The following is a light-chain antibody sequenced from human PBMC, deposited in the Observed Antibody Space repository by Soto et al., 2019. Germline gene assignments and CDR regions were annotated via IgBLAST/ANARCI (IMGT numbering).Light chain of an antibody. V-gene: IGLV2-11*01. CDR1: SSDFGSYNY. J-gene: IGLJ2*01. CDR3: CSYVASNTFK. CDR2: DVT. Sequence: QSVLTQPRSVSGSPGQSVTISCTETSSDFGSYNYVSWYQQHPGKAPRLIIYDVTDRPSGVPDRFSGSKSGNAASLTISGLQAEDEADYYCCSYVASNTFKFGGGTKVTVL.